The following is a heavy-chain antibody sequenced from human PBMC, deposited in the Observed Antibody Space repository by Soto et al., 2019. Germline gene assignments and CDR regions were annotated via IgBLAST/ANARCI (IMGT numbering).Heavy chain of an antibody. D-gene: IGHD6-13*01. J-gene: IGHJ4*02. CDR3: ARVGIAAAGMGDY. Sequence: ASVKVSCKASGGTFSSYAISWVRQAPGQGLEWMGGIIPIFGTANYAQKFQGRVTITADESTSTAYMELSSLRSEDTAVYYCARVGIAAAGMGDYWGQGTLVTVSS. CDR1: GGTFSSYA. CDR2: IIPIFGTA. V-gene: IGHV1-69*13.